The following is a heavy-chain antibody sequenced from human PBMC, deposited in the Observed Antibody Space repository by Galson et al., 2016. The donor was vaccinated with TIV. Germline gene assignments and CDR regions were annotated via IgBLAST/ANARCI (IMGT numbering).Heavy chain of an antibody. V-gene: IGHV1-69*13. D-gene: IGHD2-21*02. J-gene: IGHJ4*02. CDR3: ARLTPCGGDCYYFDR. Sequence: SVKASCKASGGTLNNYAINWVRQAPGQGLEWMGGVLPISATTNYAQKFQGRVSITADVSTNTVYMELSSLRSEDTAVYYCARLTPCGGDCYYFDRWGQGTLVTVSS. CDR2: VLPISATT. CDR1: GGTLNNYA.